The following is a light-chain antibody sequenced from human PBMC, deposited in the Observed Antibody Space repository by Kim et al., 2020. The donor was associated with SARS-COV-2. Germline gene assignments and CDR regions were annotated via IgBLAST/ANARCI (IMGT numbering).Light chain of an antibody. CDR3: QQRSHSIT. Sequence: EIVLTQSPTTLSLSPGERATLSCRASQSVSNYLAWYQQKPGQAPRLLIYDASNRATGIPARFSGSGSGTDFTLTISSLEPEDFAVYYFQQRSHSITFGQWTRLEIK. CDR1: QSVSNY. J-gene: IGKJ5*01. CDR2: DAS. V-gene: IGKV3-11*01.